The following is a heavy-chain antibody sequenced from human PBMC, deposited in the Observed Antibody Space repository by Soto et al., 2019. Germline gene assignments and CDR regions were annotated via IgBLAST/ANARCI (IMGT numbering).Heavy chain of an antibody. V-gene: IGHV1-69*13. CDR3: ARTSMRYFDWLRNYYYYGLDV. Sequence: SVKDCCKASGGTFSSYAISWLRQARGQGYDWMGGIIPIFCTANYAQKLQGRGTITADESASTAYMELSSLRSEDTAVYYCARTSMRYFDWLRNYYYYGLDVGG. CDR1: GGTFSSYA. D-gene: IGHD3-9*01. CDR2: IIPIFCTA. J-gene: IGHJ6*02.